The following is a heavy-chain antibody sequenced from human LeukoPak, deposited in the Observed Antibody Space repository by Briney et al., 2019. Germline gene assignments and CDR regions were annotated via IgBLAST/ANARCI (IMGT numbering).Heavy chain of an antibody. CDR1: GYTFTSYD. J-gene: IGHJ6*02. CDR2: MNPNSGNT. D-gene: IGHD3-9*01. V-gene: IGHV1-8*01. Sequence: ASVKVSCKASGYTFTSYDINWVRQATGQGLEWMGWMNPNSGNTGYAQKFQGRVTMTRDTSISTAYMELSSLRSEDTAVYYCARGLVRAYYDILTGYPRDYYYYGMDVWGQGTTVTVSS. CDR3: ARGLVRAYYDILTGYPRDYYYYGMDV.